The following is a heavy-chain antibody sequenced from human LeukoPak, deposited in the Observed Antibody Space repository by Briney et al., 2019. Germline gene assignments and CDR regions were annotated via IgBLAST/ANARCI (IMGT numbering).Heavy chain of an antibody. CDR1: GGSISSGASD. Sequence: SETLSLTCTVSGGSISSGASDWGWIRQHPKRGLEWVGYINHSGGTYYNPSLGSRVTMSVDTSKNQFSLKLSSVTAADSAVYYCARAARQGFTMIVVPFFYFDLWGRGTLVTVSS. J-gene: IGHJ2*01. D-gene: IGHD3-22*01. V-gene: IGHV4-31*03. CDR2: INHSGGT. CDR3: ARAARQGFTMIVVPFFYFDL.